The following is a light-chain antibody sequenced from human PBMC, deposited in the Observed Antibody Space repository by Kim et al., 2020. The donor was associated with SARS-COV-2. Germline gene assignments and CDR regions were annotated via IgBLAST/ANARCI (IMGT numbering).Light chain of an antibody. CDR1: QTVTSNY. Sequence: SQGERATLACRASQTVTSNYLAWYQQKPGQAPRLLIYGASSRATGIPDRFSGSGSGTDFTLTISRLEPEDFAVYYCQQYGSSPATFGQGTKVDIK. CDR3: QQYGSSPAT. V-gene: IGKV3-20*01. CDR2: GAS. J-gene: IGKJ1*01.